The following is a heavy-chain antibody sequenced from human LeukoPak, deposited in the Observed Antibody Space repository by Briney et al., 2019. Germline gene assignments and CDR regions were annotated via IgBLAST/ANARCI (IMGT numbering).Heavy chain of an antibody. CDR2: SNPSGDST. CDR1: GYTFTNYY. Sequence: ASVKVSCKASGYTFTNYYIHWVRQAPGHWLEWLGISNPSGDSTNYAQKFQGRVTMTRDTSTSTVYMDLSSLSSDDTAVYYCARAYYESSAYRHAVYFDYWGQGTLVTVSS. CDR3: ARAYYESSAYRHAVYFDY. V-gene: IGHV1-46*01. J-gene: IGHJ4*02. D-gene: IGHD3-22*01.